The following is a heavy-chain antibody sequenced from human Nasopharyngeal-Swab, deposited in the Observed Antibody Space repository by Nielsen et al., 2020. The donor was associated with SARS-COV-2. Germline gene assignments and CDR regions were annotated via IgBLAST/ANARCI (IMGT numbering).Heavy chain of an antibody. V-gene: IGHV5-10-1*01. D-gene: IGHD5-18*01. CDR2: IDPSDSYT. J-gene: IGHJ5*02. CDR3: ARSDTAMGVGH. Sequence: VRQMPGKGLEWMGRIDPSDSYTNYSPSFQGHVTISADKSISPAYLQWSSLKASDTAMYYCARSDTAMGVGHWGQGTLVTVSS.